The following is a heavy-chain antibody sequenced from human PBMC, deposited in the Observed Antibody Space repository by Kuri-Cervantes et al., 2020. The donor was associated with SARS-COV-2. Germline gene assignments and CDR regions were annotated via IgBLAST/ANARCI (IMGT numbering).Heavy chain of an antibody. Sequence: SETLSLTCTVSGGSISSYYWSWIRQPPGKGLEWIGYIYYSGSTNYNPSLKSRVTISVDTSKNQFSLKLSSVTAADTAVYYCAMARQRGIDYWGQGTLVTGAS. D-gene: IGHD3-10*01. V-gene: IGHV4-59*12. J-gene: IGHJ4*02. CDR1: GGSISSYY. CDR2: IYYSGST. CDR3: AMARQRGIDY.